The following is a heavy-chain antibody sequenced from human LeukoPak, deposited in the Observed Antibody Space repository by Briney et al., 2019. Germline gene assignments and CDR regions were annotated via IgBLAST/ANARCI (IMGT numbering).Heavy chain of an antibody. D-gene: IGHD6-19*01. V-gene: IGHV3-74*01. CDR3: AATPYSSGWSPIDY. CDR1: GFTFSSYW. Sequence: GGSLRLSCAASGFTFSSYWMHWVRQAPGKGLVWVSRINSDGSSTSYADSVKGRFTISRDNSKNTLYLQMNSLRAEDTAVYYCAATPYSSGWSPIDYWGQGTLVTVSS. CDR2: INSDGSST. J-gene: IGHJ4*02.